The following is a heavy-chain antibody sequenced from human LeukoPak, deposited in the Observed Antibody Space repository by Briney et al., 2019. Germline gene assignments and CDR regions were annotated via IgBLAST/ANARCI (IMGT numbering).Heavy chain of an antibody. V-gene: IGHV3-23*01. J-gene: IGHJ4*02. Sequence: PGGSLRLSCAASGFTFSNYAMSWVRQAPGKGLEWVSAIGGGGGSTYYADSVKGRSTISRDNSKNTLYLQMNSLGAEDTALYYCAKGRSRSGPDYWGQGALVTVSS. CDR3: AKGRSRSGPDY. CDR1: GFTFSNYA. CDR2: IGGGGGST. D-gene: IGHD2-15*01.